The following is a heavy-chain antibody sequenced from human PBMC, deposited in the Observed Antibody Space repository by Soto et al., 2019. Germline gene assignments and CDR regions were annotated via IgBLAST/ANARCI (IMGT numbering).Heavy chain of an antibody. CDR3: AADLHSSSWYRYYYYYGMDV. D-gene: IGHD6-13*01. J-gene: IGHJ6*02. CDR2: IVVGSGNT. V-gene: IGHV1-58*01. Sequence: GASVKVSCKASGFTFTSSAVQWVRQARGQRLEWIGWIVVGSGNTNYAQKFQERVTITRGMSTSTAYMELSSLRSEDTAVYYCAADLHSSSWYRYYYYYGMDVWGQGTTVTVSS. CDR1: GFTFTSSA.